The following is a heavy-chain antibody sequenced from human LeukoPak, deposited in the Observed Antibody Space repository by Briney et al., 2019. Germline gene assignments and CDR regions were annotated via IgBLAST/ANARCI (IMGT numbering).Heavy chain of an antibody. Sequence: GGSLRLSCAASGFTFSSYWMSWVRQAPGKGLEWVANIKQDGSEKYYVDSVKGRFTISRDIAKNSLYLQMNSLRAEDTAVYYCARYIVVVPAAITESTDNWFDPWGQGTLVTVSS. CDR3: ARYIVVVPAAITESTDNWFDP. D-gene: IGHD2-2*01. J-gene: IGHJ5*02. CDR1: GFTFSSYW. CDR2: IKQDGSEK. V-gene: IGHV3-7*01.